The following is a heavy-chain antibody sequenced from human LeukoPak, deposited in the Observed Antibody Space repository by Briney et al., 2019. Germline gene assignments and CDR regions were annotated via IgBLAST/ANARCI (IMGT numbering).Heavy chain of an antibody. Sequence: GGSLRLSCPASGFTFRTYAMHGVRQAPGKGLEWVAVVSYDGNMQDYTDSVKGRFFISRDDSKTTMYLQMNSLRVDDTALYFCARGPDPVVRGPRRAFDLWGQGTMVTVSS. CDR1: GFTFRTYA. V-gene: IGHV3-30-3*01. CDR3: ARGPDPVVRGPRRAFDL. J-gene: IGHJ3*01. CDR2: VSYDGNMQ. D-gene: IGHD3-10*01.